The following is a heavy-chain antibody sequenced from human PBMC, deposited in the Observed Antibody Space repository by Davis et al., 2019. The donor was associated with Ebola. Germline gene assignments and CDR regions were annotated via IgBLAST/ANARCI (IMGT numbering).Heavy chain of an antibody. V-gene: IGHV3-33*01. CDR3: ARDPDTSGYYSWFDP. CDR1: GFTFSHYG. D-gene: IGHD2/OR15-2a*01. J-gene: IGHJ5*02. Sequence: PGGSLRLSCAASGFTFSHYGMHWVRQAPGKGLEWVTGIWSHGNDYLYADSVRGRFTISRDNSKNTLYLQMNSLRVQDTAVYYCARDPDTSGYYSWFDPWGQGTLVTVSS. CDR2: IWSHGNDY.